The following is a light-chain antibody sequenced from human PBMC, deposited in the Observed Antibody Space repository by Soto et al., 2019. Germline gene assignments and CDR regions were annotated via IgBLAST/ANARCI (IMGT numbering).Light chain of an antibody. CDR2: DAS. V-gene: IGKV3-11*01. Sequence: EIVLTQSPATLSLSPGERATLSCRASQSVSSSLAWYQQQPGQAPRLLIYDASNRATGIPARFSGGGSGTDFTRTISSLEPEDLAGDDCQQRSNWPGTFGQGTKVEIK. CDR3: QQRSNWPGT. CDR1: QSVSSS. J-gene: IGKJ1*01.